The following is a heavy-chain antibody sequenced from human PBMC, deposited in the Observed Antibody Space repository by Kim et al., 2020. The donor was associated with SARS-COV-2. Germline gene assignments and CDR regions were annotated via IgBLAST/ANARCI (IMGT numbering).Heavy chain of an antibody. CDR1: GGSVSSCSYY. CDR3: AREFIGLWYFGSESYPQYYYGMDV. Sequence: SETLSLTCTVSGGSVSSCSYYWSWIRQPPGKGLEWIGNIYYSGSTNYNPSLKSRVTISVDTTKNQFSLKMSSVTAADTVVYYCAREFIGLWYFGSESYPQYYYGMDVWGQVTTVTVSS. V-gene: IGHV4-61*01. CDR2: IYYSGST. J-gene: IGHJ6*02. D-gene: IGHD3-10*01.